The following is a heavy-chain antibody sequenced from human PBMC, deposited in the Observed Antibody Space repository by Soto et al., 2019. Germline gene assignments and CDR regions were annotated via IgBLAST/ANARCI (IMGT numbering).Heavy chain of an antibody. D-gene: IGHD2-8*02. CDR1: GGSFSTYG. CDR3: AREMATGYFDY. J-gene: IGHJ4*02. CDR2: IIPNFGTT. Sequence: SVKVSCQASGGSFSTYGVNWVRLAPGQGLEWMGGIIPNFGTTNYAQKFQGRVTITADESTSTAYMELSSLRSEDTAVYYCAREMATGYFDYWGQGTLVTVSS. V-gene: IGHV1-69*13.